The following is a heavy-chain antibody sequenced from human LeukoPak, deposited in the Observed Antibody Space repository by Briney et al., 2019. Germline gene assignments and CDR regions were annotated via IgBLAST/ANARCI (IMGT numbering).Heavy chain of an antibody. D-gene: IGHD3-16*02. CDR1: GFTVSSNY. CDR2: IYNDGSS. Sequence: GGSLRLSCAASGFTVSSNYMSWVRQAPGKGLEWVSVIYNDGSSYYADSVKGRFTISRDNSKNTLYLQMNSLRAEDTAVYYCARADYDYVWGSYRQYYFDYWGQGTLVTVSS. J-gene: IGHJ4*02. CDR3: ARADYDYVWGSYRQYYFDY. V-gene: IGHV3-66*01.